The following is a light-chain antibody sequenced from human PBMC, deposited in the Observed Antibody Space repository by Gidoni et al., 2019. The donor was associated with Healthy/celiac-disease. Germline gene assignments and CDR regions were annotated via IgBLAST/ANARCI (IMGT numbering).Light chain of an antibody. Sequence: QSALTQPPSASGSPGQSVTISCTGTSSDVGGDNYVSWYQQYPGKAPKLMICEVSKRPSGVPDRFSGSKSGNTASLTVSGLQAEDEADYYCISYAGSTSWVFGGGTKLTVL. J-gene: IGLJ3*02. CDR3: ISYAGSTSWV. V-gene: IGLV2-8*01. CDR2: EVS. CDR1: SSDVGGDNY.